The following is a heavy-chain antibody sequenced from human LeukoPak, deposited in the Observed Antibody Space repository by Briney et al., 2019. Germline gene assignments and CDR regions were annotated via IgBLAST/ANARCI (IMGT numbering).Heavy chain of an antibody. CDR3: ARDPRNVGLTP. J-gene: IGHJ5*02. Sequence: GGSLRLSCVASGFSLSGYWMYWVRQAPGKGLMYISRNNGDGSTTNYADVVKGRFTMSRDNVKNTLYLQMNSLRVEDTAVYYCARDPRNVGLTPWGQGTLVTVSS. CDR2: NNGDGSTT. D-gene: IGHD2-15*01. CDR1: GFSLSGYW. V-gene: IGHV3-74*01.